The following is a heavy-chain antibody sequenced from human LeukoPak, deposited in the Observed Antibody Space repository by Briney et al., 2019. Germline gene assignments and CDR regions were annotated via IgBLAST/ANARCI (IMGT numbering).Heavy chain of an antibody. Sequence: ASVKVSCKASGYTFTSYGISWVRQAPGQGLEWMGWISAYNGNTNYAQKLQGRVTMTTDTSTSTAYMELSSLGSEDTAVYFCAREGGPSYSGSSYGMDVWGQGTTVTVSS. CDR1: GYTFTSYG. D-gene: IGHD1-26*01. CDR2: ISAYNGNT. V-gene: IGHV1-18*01. J-gene: IGHJ6*02. CDR3: AREGGPSYSGSSYGMDV.